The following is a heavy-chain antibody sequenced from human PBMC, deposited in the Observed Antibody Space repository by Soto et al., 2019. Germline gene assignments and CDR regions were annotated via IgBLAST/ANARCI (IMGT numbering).Heavy chain of an antibody. CDR2: MSPSSDYV. V-gene: IGHV3-23*01. Sequence: GGSLRLSCLASGFPFSSHGMNWVRQAPGQGLEWVSGMSPSSDYVRYADSVKGRFTVSRDNSKNTLYLQMNSLRAEDTAVYHCVRVIYGGGWPNWGQGTLVTVSS. J-gene: IGHJ4*02. D-gene: IGHD6-19*01. CDR3: VRVIYGGGWPN. CDR1: GFPFSSHG.